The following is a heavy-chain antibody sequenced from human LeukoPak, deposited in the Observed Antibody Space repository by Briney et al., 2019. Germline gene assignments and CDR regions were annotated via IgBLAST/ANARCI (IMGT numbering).Heavy chain of an antibody. D-gene: IGHD6-13*01. CDR3: VRSQYSSSS. J-gene: IGHJ5*02. CDR1: GFSFSTDW. CDR2: IKQDGSEK. Sequence: PGGSLRLSCAASGFSFSTDWMSWVRQAPGKGLEWVANIKQDGSEKHYVDSVKGRFTISRDNAKNSLYLQMSSLRVEDTAVCYCVRSQYSSSSWGQGTLVTVSS. V-gene: IGHV3-7*01.